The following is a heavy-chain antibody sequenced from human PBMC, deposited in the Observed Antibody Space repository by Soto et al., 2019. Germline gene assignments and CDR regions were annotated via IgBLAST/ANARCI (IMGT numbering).Heavy chain of an antibody. D-gene: IGHD2-2*01. J-gene: IGHJ6*02. V-gene: IGHV1-18*04. Sequence: ASVKVSCKASRYTFTSYCLSWVREAPGQGLEWMGWISAYNGNTNYAQKLQSRVTMTTDTSTSTAYMELRSLRSDDTAVYYCARDHGIVVVPAASGGMDVWGQGTTVTLSS. CDR1: RYTFTSYC. CDR2: ISAYNGNT. CDR3: ARDHGIVVVPAASGGMDV.